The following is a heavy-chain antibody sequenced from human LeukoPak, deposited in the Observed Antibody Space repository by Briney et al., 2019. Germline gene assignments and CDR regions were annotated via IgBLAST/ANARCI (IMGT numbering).Heavy chain of an antibody. CDR1: GFTFSSYG. CDR3: AKSLYYYDSSGLLDY. J-gene: IGHJ4*02. V-gene: IGHV3-30*02. CDR2: IRYDGSNK. Sequence: GGSLRLSCAASGFTFSSYGMHWDRQAPGKGLEWVAFIRYDGSNKYYADSVKGRFTISRDNSKNTLYLQMNSLRAEDTAVYYCAKSLYYYDSSGLLDYWGQGTLVTVSS. D-gene: IGHD3-22*01.